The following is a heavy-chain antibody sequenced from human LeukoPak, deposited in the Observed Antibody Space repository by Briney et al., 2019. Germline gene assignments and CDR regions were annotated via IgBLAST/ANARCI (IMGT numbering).Heavy chain of an antibody. CDR1: GGSISSYY. CDR3: ARMDYYDSSGYYADAFDI. V-gene: IGHV4-59*01. Sequence: PSETLSLTCTVSGGSISSYYWSWIRQPPGKGLEWIGYIYYSGSTNYNPSLKSRVTISVDTSKNQFSLKLSSVTAADTAVYYCARMDYYDSSGYYADAFDIWGQGTMVTVSS. J-gene: IGHJ3*02. CDR2: IYYSGST. D-gene: IGHD3-22*01.